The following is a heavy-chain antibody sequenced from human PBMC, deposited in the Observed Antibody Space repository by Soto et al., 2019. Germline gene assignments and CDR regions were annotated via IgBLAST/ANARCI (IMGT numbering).Heavy chain of an antibody. D-gene: IGHD6-19*01. CDR3: AARFIHSGWRFDY. V-gene: IGHV1-58*01. CDR2: IVVGSGNT. J-gene: IGHJ4*02. Sequence: SVKVSCKASGFTSTSSAVQWVRQARGQRLEWIGWIVVGSGNTNYAQKFQERVTITRDMSTSTAYMELSSLRSEDTAVYYCAARFIHSGWRFDYWGQGTLVTVSS. CDR1: GFTSTSSA.